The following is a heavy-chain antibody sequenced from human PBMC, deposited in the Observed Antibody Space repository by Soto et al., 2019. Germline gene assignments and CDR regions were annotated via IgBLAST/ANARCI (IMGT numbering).Heavy chain of an antibody. D-gene: IGHD3-3*01. Sequence: GESLKLSSKGSGYSFTSYWISWVRQMPGKGLEGMGRIDPSDSYTNYSPSFQGHVTISADKSISTAYLQWSSLKASDTAMYYCAIVQDDFWSGYYTDPYYYYGMDVWGQGTTVTVSS. J-gene: IGHJ6*02. CDR2: IDPSDSYT. CDR1: GYSFTSYW. CDR3: AIVQDDFWSGYYTDPYYYYGMDV. V-gene: IGHV5-10-1*01.